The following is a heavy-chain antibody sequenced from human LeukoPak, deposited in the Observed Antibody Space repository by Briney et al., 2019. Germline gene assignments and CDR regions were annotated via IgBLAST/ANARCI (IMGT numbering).Heavy chain of an antibody. D-gene: IGHD6-19*01. CDR2: ISASRGIT. J-gene: IGHJ4*02. CDR1: GFNYSSYT. Sequence: QPGGSLRLSCAASGFNYSSYTMNWVRQAPGMGLEWLSYISASRGITYYADSVKGRFTISRDNSKNTLYLQMNSLRDEDTAVYYCAKGPTARSITVAAHAAPFDSWGQGTLVTVSS. V-gene: IGHV3-23*01. CDR3: AKGPTARSITVAAHAAPFDS.